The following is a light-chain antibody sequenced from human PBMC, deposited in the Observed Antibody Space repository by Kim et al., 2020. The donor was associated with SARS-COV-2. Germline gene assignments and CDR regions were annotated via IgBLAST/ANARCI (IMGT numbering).Light chain of an antibody. CDR1: SLIRSY. V-gene: IGLV3-19*01. CDR3: SSRDRDGIRVG. Sequence: SSELTQDPAVSVALGQTVRITCQGDSLIRSYISWHQQKPGQAPVIVNYAKNKRPSGIPDRFSGSSSGNTASLTIAGAQAEDEADYYCSSRDRDGIRVGFGGGTQLTVL. CDR2: AKN. J-gene: IGLJ2*01.